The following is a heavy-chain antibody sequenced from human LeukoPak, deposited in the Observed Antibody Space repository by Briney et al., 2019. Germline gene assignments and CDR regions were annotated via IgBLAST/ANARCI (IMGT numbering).Heavy chain of an antibody. D-gene: IGHD2-8*01. Sequence: PSQTLSLTCAVSGGSISSGGYSWSWIRQPPGKGLEWIGYIYHSGSTYYNPSLKSRVTISVDRSKNQFSLKLSSVTAADTAVYYCARGYCTNGVCYRNWFDPWGQGTLVTVSS. V-gene: IGHV4-30-2*01. CDR1: GGSISSGGYS. CDR2: IYHSGST. J-gene: IGHJ5*02. CDR3: ARGYCTNGVCYRNWFDP.